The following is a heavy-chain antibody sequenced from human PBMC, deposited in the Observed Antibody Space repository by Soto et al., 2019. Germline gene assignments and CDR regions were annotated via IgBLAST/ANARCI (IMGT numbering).Heavy chain of an antibody. Sequence: PGGSLRLSCAASGFTFSSYAMSWVRQAPGKGLEWVSAISGSGGSTYYADSVKGRFTISRDNSKNTLYLQMNSLRAEDTAVYYCAKGGREWTQYGMDVWGQGTTVTVSS. V-gene: IGHV3-23*01. J-gene: IGHJ6*02. CDR1: GFTFSSYA. CDR2: ISGSGGST. D-gene: IGHD3-3*01. CDR3: AKGGREWTQYGMDV.